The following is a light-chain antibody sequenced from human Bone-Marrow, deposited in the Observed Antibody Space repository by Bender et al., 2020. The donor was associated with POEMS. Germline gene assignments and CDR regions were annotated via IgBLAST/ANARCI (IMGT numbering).Light chain of an antibody. V-gene: IGLV2-14*03. CDR3: SSYANDTLK. Sequence: QSALTQPASVSGSPGQSITISCTGTSSDVGGYTFVSWYQQHPGKAPKLLIYDVANRPSGVSDRFSGSKSGNTASLTISGLQANDEADYYCSSYANDTLKFGGGTKLTVL. CDR2: DVA. CDR1: SSDVGGYTF. J-gene: IGLJ3*02.